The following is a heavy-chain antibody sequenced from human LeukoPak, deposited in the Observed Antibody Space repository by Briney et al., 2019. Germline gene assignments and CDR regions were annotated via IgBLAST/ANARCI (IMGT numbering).Heavy chain of an antibody. D-gene: IGHD6-13*01. CDR1: GYTFTSYG. CDR2: ISAYNGNA. V-gene: IGHV1-18*03. Sequence: ASVKVSCKASGYTFTSYGISWVRQTPGQGLEWMGWISAYNGNANYAQKLQGRVTMTTDTSTSTAYMELRSLRSDDMAVYYCARDVALSYSSRAKRAFDIWGQGTMVTVSS. CDR3: ARDVALSYSSRAKRAFDI. J-gene: IGHJ3*02.